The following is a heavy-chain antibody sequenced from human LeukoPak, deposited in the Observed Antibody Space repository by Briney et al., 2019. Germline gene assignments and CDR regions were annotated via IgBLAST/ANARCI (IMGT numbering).Heavy chain of an antibody. J-gene: IGHJ4*02. V-gene: IGHV3-23*01. D-gene: IGHD3-22*01. CDR3: AKGRWDYDTQSHFDY. CDR1: GFTFSSYA. Sequence: GGSLRLSCAASGFTFSSYAMSWVRQAPGKGLKWVSAISGSGGSTYYADSVKGRFTISRDNSKNTLYLQMNSLRAEDTAVYYCAKGRWDYDTQSHFDYWGQGTLVTVSS. CDR2: ISGSGGST.